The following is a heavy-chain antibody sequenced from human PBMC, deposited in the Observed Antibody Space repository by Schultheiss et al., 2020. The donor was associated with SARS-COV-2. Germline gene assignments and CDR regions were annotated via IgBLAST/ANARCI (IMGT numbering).Heavy chain of an antibody. CDR3: ARVFSGYCSSTSCYPFDY. J-gene: IGHJ4*02. D-gene: IGHD2-2*01. CDR1: GFSFSQYS. Sequence: GGSLRLSCVASGFSFSQYSMNWIRQAPGKGLVWVSRINSDGSSTSYADSVKGRFTISRDNAKNTLYLQMNSLRAEDTAVYYCARVFSGYCSSTSCYPFDYWGQGTLVTVSS. V-gene: IGHV3-74*01. CDR2: INSDGSST.